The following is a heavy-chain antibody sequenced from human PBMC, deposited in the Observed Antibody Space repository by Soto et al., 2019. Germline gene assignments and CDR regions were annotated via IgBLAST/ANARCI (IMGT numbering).Heavy chain of an antibody. D-gene: IGHD5-12*01. CDR3: ARSGVDIVATISFDY. J-gene: IGHJ4*02. V-gene: IGHV4-34*01. CDR1: GGSFSGYH. Sequence: PSETLSLTCAIYGGSFSGYHWAWVRQPPGKGLEWIGEIYHGGTTDSNPSLKSRVTMSIDTSKNEISLKLSSVTAADTAVYFCARSGVDIVATISFDYWGQGTQVTVSS. CDR2: IYHGGTT.